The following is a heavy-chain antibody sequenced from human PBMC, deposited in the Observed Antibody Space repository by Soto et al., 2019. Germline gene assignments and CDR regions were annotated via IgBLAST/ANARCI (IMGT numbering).Heavy chain of an antibody. D-gene: IGHD2-2*02. Sequence: EVQLVESGGGLVQPGRSLRLSCTTSGFTFGDYAVSWVRQAPGKGLEWVAFIRSEAFGGTTEYAASVKGRFTISRDDSKSIAYLQMNSLKTEDTAVYFCTSGPYCSSSSCYRGDYYYYYGLDVWCQGTTVTVSS. CDR1: GFTFGDYA. CDR2: IRSEAFGGTT. V-gene: IGHV3-49*04. J-gene: IGHJ6*02. CDR3: TSGPYCSSSSCYRGDYYYYYGLDV.